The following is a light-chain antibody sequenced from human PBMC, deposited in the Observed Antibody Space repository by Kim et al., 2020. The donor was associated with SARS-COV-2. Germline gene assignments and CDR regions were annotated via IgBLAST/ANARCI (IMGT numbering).Light chain of an antibody. Sequence: PGQSVTISCTGTSSDVGGYNYVSWYQQHRGKAPKLIIYDVTKRPSGVPDRFSGSKSGNTASLTISGLQAEDEADYYCCSYAGSVVFGGGTQLTVL. CDR3: CSYAGSVV. J-gene: IGLJ2*01. CDR1: SSDVGGYNY. V-gene: IGLV2-11*01. CDR2: DVT.